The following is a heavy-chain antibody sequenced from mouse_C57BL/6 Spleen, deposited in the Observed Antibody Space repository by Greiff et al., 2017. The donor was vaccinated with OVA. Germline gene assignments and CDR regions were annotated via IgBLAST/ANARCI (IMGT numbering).Heavy chain of an antibody. J-gene: IGHJ1*03. D-gene: IGHD2-4*01. CDR2: IDPETGGT. CDR1: GYTFTDYE. Sequence: QVQLQQSGAELVRPGASVTLSCKASGYTFTDYEMHWVKQTPVHGLEWIGAIDPETGGTAYNQKFKGKAILTADKSSSTAYMELRSLTSEDSAVDYCTRDDYDVPWYFDVWGTGTTVTVSS. V-gene: IGHV1-15*01. CDR3: TRDDYDVPWYFDV.